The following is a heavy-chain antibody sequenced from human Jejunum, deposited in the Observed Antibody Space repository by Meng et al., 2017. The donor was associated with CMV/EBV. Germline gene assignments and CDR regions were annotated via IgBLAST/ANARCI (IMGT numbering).Heavy chain of an antibody. Sequence: GITFSSYARAWVRQAPGKGLEWVAVVYSGGGTTDYADSVKGRFTISRDNSKNTLYLQMNSLRAEDTAVYYCAKEEGYTRPHYFDYWGQGTLVTVSS. CDR3: AKEEGYTRPHYFDY. CDR1: GITFSSYA. V-gene: IGHV3-23*03. CDR2: VYSGGGTT. J-gene: IGHJ4*02. D-gene: IGHD6-13*01.